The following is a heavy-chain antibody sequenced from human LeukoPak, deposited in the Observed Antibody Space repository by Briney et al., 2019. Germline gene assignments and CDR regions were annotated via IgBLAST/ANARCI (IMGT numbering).Heavy chain of an antibody. CDR1: GGTFSSYA. CDR2: IIPILGIA. J-gene: IGHJ4*02. V-gene: IGHV1-69*04. D-gene: IGHD2-15*01. CDR3: ARDRDCSGGSCYSFDY. Sequence: SVKVSCKASGGTFSSYAISWVRQAPGQGLEWMGRIIPILGIANYAQKFQGRVTITADKSTSTAYMELSSLRSEDTAVYYCARDRDCSGGSCYSFDYWGQGTLVTVSS.